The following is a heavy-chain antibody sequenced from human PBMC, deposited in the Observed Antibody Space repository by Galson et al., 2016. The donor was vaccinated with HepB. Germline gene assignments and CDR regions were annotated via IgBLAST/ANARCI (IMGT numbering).Heavy chain of an antibody. V-gene: IGHV5-51*01. Sequence: QSGAEVKKPGESLKISCEGSGYNFPTYWIGWVRQMPGKGLEWMGIIYPGDSYTRYSPSFQGQVTISADKSITTASLQWHSLRASDTAVYYGARGDAVLRHFDWIVPRRFDYWGQGTLVTVSS. J-gene: IGHJ4*02. D-gene: IGHD3-9*01. CDR2: IYPGDSYT. CDR3: ARGDAVLRHFDWIVPRRFDY. CDR1: GYNFPTYW.